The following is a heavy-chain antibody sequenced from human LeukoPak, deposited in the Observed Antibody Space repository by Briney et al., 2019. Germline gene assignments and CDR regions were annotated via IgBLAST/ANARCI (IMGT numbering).Heavy chain of an antibody. J-gene: IGHJ4*02. D-gene: IGHD6-13*01. CDR1: GYTFTGYY. V-gene: IGHV1-2*02. Sequence: ASVKVSCKARGYTFTGYYMHWVRQAPGQGLEWMGWINPNSGGTNYAQKFQGRVTMTRDTSISTAYMELSRLRSDDTAVYYCARGGGWRQSIAAALEDCWGQGTLVTVSS. CDR3: ARGGGWRQSIAAALEDC. CDR2: INPNSGGT.